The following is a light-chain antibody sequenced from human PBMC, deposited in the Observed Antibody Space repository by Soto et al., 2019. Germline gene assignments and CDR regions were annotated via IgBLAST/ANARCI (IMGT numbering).Light chain of an antibody. V-gene: IGKV3-11*01. CDR2: DAS. J-gene: IGKJ1*01. CDR1: QSISSY. CDR3: QQRSSWPET. Sequence: EIVLTQSPATLSLSPGERATLSCRASQSISSYLAWYQQKPGQAPRLLIYDASNRATGIPARVSGSGSGTDFTLTISSLEPEDFAIYYCQQRSSWPETFGQGTKVEIK.